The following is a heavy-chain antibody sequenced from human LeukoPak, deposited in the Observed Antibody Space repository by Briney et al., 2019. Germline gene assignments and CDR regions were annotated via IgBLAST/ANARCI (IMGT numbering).Heavy chain of an antibody. V-gene: IGHV3-23*01. CDR2: IDAGGGDT. D-gene: IGHD3-10*01. CDR3: GRPTKYWVVRGEVVDV. Sequence: GPSLRLSCAASGFTFSSYAMTWVRQAPGKGLEWVASIDAGGGDTYHSDSVKGGSTFPGNNSMKTPYRQMNSLGADDTAVYYCGRPTKYWVVRGEVVDVWGQGTTVTVSS. J-gene: IGHJ6*02. CDR1: GFTFSSYA.